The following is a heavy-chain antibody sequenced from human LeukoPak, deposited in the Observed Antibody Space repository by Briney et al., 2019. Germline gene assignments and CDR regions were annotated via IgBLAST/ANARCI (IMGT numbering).Heavy chain of an antibody. Sequence: SGTLSLTCAVSGGSISSSNWWSWVRQPPGKGLEWIGEIYHSGSTNHNPSLRSRVTISVDKSKNQFSLKLSSVTAADTAVYYCARNYYDSSGYYHAEYFQHWGQGTLVTVSS. V-gene: IGHV4-4*02. D-gene: IGHD3-22*01. CDR3: ARNYYDSSGYYHAEYFQH. CDR1: GGSISSSNW. J-gene: IGHJ1*01. CDR2: IYHSGST.